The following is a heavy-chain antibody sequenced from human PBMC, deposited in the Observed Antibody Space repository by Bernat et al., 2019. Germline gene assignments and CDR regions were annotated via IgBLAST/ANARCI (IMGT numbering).Heavy chain of an antibody. Sequence: QVQLVQSGAEVKKPGSSVKVSCKASGGTFSSYAISWVRQAPGQGLEWMGGIIPIFGTANYAQKFQGRVTITADESTSTAYMELSSLRSEDTAVYYCARSGSSIWYLDSHAFDIWGQGTMVTVSS. CDR2: IIPIFGTA. D-gene: IGHD6-13*01. V-gene: IGHV1-69*01. CDR3: ARSGSSIWYLDSHAFDI. CDR1: GGTFSSYA. J-gene: IGHJ3*02.